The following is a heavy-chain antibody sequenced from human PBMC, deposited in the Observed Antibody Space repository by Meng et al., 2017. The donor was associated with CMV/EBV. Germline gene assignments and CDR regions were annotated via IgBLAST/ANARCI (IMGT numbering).Heavy chain of an antibody. CDR1: GYTFTTYD. D-gene: IGHD2-2*01. Sequence: ASVKVSCKASGYTFTTYDINWVRQATGQGLEWMGWMNPNSGNTGYAQKFQGRVTLTRVTSISTAYMELSSLTSDDTAEYYCARTRIEVEPDGRKIKYYNYGMDVWGQGTTVTVSS. CDR2: MNPNSGNT. CDR3: ARTRIEVEPDGRKIKYYNYGMDV. V-gene: IGHV1-8*01. J-gene: IGHJ6*02.